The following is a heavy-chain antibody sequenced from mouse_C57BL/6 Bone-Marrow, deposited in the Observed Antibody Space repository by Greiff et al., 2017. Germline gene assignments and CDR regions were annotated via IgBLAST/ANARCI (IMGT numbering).Heavy chain of an antibody. J-gene: IGHJ3*01. CDR1: GYSFTGYY. D-gene: IGHD1-1*01. V-gene: IGHV1-42*01. Sequence: VQLQQSGPELVKPGASVKISCKASGYSFTGYYMNWVKQSPEKSLEWIGEINPSTGGTTYNQKFKAKATLTVDKSSSTAYMQLKSLTSEDSAVXYCASLYYGSSYFWFAYWGQGTLVTVSA. CDR3: ASLYYGSSYFWFAY. CDR2: INPSTGGT.